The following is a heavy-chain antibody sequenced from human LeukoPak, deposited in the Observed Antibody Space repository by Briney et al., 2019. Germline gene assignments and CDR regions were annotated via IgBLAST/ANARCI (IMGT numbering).Heavy chain of an antibody. J-gene: IGHJ4*02. CDR2: IYTRGST. Sequence: SETLSLTCTVSGGSISSYYWSWTRQPAGKGLEWIGRIYTRGSTNYNPSLRSRVTMSVDTSKNQFSLKLSSVTAADTAVYYCAREGQWLEFDYWGQGTLVTVSS. V-gene: IGHV4-4*07. D-gene: IGHD6-19*01. CDR3: AREGQWLEFDY. CDR1: GGSISSYY.